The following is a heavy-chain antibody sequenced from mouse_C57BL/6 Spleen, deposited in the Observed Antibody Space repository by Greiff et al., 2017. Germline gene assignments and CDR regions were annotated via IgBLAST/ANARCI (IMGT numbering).Heavy chain of an antibody. CDR3: ARDGNYCFFDY. J-gene: IGHJ2*01. CDR1: GYAFSSSW. V-gene: IGHV1-82*01. D-gene: IGHD2-1*01. Sequence: VQLVESGPELVKPGASVKISCKASGYAFSSSWMNWVKQRPGKGLEWIGRIYPGDGDTNYNGKFKGKATLTADKSSSTAYMQLSSLTSEDSAVYFCARDGNYCFFDYWGQGTTLTVSS. CDR2: IYPGDGDT.